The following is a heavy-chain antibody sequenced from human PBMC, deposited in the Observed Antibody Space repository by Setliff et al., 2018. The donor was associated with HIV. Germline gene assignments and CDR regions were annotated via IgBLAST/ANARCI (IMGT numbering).Heavy chain of an antibody. CDR1: GGSISSGSYY. D-gene: IGHD2-15*01. V-gene: IGHV4-39*07. CDR3: AKPPHPVVTSDYWYFDL. CDR2: INHSGST. J-gene: IGHJ2*01. Sequence: TVSGGSISSGSYYWNWIRQTPGKGLEWIGEINHSGSTNYNPSLKSRVTISVDTSKNQFSLKLSSVAAADTAVYYCAKPPHPVVTSDYWYFDLWGRGTLVTVSS.